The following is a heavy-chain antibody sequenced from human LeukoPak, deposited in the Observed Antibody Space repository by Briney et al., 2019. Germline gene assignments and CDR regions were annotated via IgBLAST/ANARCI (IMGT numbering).Heavy chain of an antibody. D-gene: IGHD3-22*01. CDR3: ARVQFVDPVMVITLGDY. CDR2: ISAYNGNT. CDR1: GYTFTSYG. V-gene: IGHV1-18*01. J-gene: IGHJ4*02. Sequence: ASVKVSCKASGYTFTSYGISWVRQAPGQGLEWMGWISAYNGNTNYAQKLQGRVTMTTDTSTSTAYMELRSLRSDDTAVYYCARVQFVDPVMVITLGDYWGQGTLVTVSS.